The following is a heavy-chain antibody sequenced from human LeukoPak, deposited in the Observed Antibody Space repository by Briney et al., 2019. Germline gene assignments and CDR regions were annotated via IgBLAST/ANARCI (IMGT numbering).Heavy chain of an antibody. CDR2: ISWNSGSI. Sequence: GRSLRLSCAASGFTFDDYAMHWVRQAPGKGLEWVSGISWNSGSIVYADSVKGRFTISRDNAKNSLYLQINSLRAEDTALYYCAKDIGSMITFGGVIAPGDYWGQGTLVTVSS. D-gene: IGHD3-16*02. V-gene: IGHV3-9*01. J-gene: IGHJ4*02. CDR3: AKDIGSMITFGGVIAPGDY. CDR1: GFTFDDYA.